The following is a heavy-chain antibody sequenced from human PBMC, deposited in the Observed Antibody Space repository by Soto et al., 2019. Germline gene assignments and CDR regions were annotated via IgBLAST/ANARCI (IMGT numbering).Heavy chain of an antibody. CDR2: IHYSGST. V-gene: IGHV4-30-4*01. CDR3: ARESFYGADFDY. CDR1: GDAITTGDYY. J-gene: IGHJ4*02. Sequence: QVQLQESGPGPVKPSQTLSLTCSVSGDAITTGDYYWSWIRQPPGKALEWIGYIHYSGSTYYNPSLQSRVTISADTSTNQFSLRLSSVTAADTAVYYCARESFYGADFDYWGQGILVTVSS. D-gene: IGHD4-17*01.